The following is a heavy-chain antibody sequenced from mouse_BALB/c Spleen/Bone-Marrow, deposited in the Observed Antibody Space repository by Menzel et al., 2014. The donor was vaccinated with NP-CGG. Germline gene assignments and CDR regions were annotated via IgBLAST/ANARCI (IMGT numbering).Heavy chain of an antibody. CDR1: GFNIKDYY. CDR3: TRTYSFDY. V-gene: IGHV14-1*02. CDR2: IDPENGNT. J-gene: IGHJ2*01. Sequence: EVKLVESGAELVRPGALVKLSCKASGFNIKDYYMHWVKQRPEQGLEWIGWIDPENGNTIYDPKFQGKTNITADTSSNTAYLQLSSLTSEGTAVYYCTRTYSFDYWGQGTPLTVSS.